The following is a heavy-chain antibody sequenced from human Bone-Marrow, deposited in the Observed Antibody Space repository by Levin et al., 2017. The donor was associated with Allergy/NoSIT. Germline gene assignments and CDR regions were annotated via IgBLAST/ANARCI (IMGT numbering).Heavy chain of an antibody. J-gene: IGHJ6*03. Sequence: GGSLRLSCAASGFTFDDYAMHWVRQAPGKGLEWVSGISWNSGSIGYADSVKGRFTISRDNAKNSLYLQMNSLRAEDTALYYCAKEGRMRSDYYYYMDVWGKRTTVTVSS. D-gene: IGHD3-10*01. CDR1: GFTFDDYA. CDR3: AKEGRMRSDYYYYMDV. CDR2: ISWNSGSI. V-gene: IGHV3-9*01.